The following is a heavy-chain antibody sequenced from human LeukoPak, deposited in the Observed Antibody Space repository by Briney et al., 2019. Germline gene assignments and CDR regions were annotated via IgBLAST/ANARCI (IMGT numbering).Heavy chain of an antibody. CDR1: GYSFTSYW. V-gene: IGHV5-51*01. J-gene: IGHJ5*02. CDR3: ARQESLIPWWFDP. CDR2: IYPGDSDT. Sequence: GESLKISCKGSGYSFTSYWIGWVRQMPGKGLEWMGIIYPGDSDTRYSPSFQGQVAISADKSISTAYLQWSSLKASDTAMYYCARQESLIPWWFDPWGQGTLVTVSS.